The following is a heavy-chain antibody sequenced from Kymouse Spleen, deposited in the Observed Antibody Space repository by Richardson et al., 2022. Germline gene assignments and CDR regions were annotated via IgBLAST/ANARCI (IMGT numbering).Heavy chain of an antibody. CDR3: TTDPATGTTAFDI. CDR2: IKSKTDGGTT. D-gene: IGHD1-7*01. J-gene: IGHJ3*02. CDR1: GFTFSNAW. V-gene: IGHV3-15*01. Sequence: EVQLVESGGGLVKPGGSLRLSCAASGFTFSNAWMSWVRQAPGKGLEWVGRIKSKTDGGTTDYAAPVKGRFTISRDDSKNTLYLQMNSLKTEDTAVYYCTTDPATGTTAFDIWGQGTMVTVSS.